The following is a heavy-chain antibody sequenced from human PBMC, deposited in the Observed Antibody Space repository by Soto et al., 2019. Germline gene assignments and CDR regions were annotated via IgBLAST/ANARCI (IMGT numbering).Heavy chain of an antibody. J-gene: IGHJ6*02. V-gene: IGHV1-2*04. Sequence: GASVKVSCKASGYTFTGYYMHWVRQAPGQGLEWMGWINPNSGGTNYAQKFQGWVTMTRDTSISTAYMELSRLRSDDTAIYYCAKDRGYGLWFGESRYGMDVWGQGTTVTVSS. CDR2: INPNSGGT. CDR3: AKDRGYGLWFGESRYGMDV. CDR1: GYTFTGYY. D-gene: IGHD3-10*01.